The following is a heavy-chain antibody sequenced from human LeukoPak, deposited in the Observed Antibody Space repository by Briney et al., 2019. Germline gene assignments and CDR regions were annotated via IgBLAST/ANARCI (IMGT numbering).Heavy chain of an antibody. CDR2: IKQDGSEK. J-gene: IGHJ4*02. Sequence: GGSLRLSCVASGFTFSSSWMSWVRQAPGKGLERVANIKQDGSEKSYVESVRGRFTISRDNAKNSLYLQLNSLRAEDTALYYCARDNPPDYWGQGTLVTVSS. CDR1: GFTFSSSW. V-gene: IGHV3-7*03. CDR3: ARDNPPDY.